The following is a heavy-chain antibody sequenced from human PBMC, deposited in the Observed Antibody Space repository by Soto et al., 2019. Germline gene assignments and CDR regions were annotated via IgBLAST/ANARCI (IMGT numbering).Heavy chain of an antibody. CDR1: GFTSSSYW. V-gene: IGHV3-74*01. Sequence: EVQLVESGGGLVQPGGSLRLSCAASGFTSSSYWIHWVRQAPGKGLVWVSRISNDGSSTNYADSVKGRFTISRDNAKNTVNLQMNSLRADDTAVYYCARDTYYYDSSDHFSADAFDIWGQGTMVTVSS. CDR2: ISNDGSST. J-gene: IGHJ3*02. D-gene: IGHD3-22*01. CDR3: ARDTYYYDSSDHFSADAFDI.